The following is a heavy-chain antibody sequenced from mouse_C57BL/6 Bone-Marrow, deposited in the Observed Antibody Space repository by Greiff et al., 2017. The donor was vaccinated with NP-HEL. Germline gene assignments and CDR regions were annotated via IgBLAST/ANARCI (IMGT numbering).Heavy chain of an antibody. CDR1: GYTFTSYG. CDR2: IYPRSGNT. D-gene: IGHD2-4*01. CDR3: ARCDYDSWFAY. V-gene: IGHV1-81*01. Sequence: LQESGAELARPGASVKLSCKASGYTFTSYGISWVKQRTGQGLEWIGEIYPRSGNTYYNEKFKGKATLTADKSSSTAYMELRSLTSEDSAVYFCARCDYDSWFAYWGQGTLVTVSA. J-gene: IGHJ3*01.